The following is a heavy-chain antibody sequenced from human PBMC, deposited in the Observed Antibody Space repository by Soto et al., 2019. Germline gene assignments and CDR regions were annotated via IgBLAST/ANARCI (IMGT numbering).Heavy chain of an antibody. D-gene: IGHD2-15*01. CDR3: ARVVGYCSGGSCPLGGWFDP. Sequence: GGSLRLSCAASGFTVSSNYMSWVRQAPGKGLEWVSVIYSGGSTYYADSVKGRFTISRDNSKNTLYLQMNSLRAEDTAVYYCARVVGYCSGGSCPLGGWFDPWGQGTLVTVSS. CDR1: GFTVSSNY. V-gene: IGHV3-53*01. CDR2: IYSGGST. J-gene: IGHJ5*02.